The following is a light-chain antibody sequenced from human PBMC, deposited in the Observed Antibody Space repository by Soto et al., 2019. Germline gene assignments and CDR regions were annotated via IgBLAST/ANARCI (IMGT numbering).Light chain of an antibody. CDR3: QQYGSSPYT. Sequence: EIVLTQSPGTLSLSPGERATLSCRASQSVSSSYLAWYQQKPGQAPRLLIYGASRLAAGTPDRFSGSGSGTEFTLSISRLEPEDFAVYYCQQYGSSPYTFGQGSKLEI. J-gene: IGKJ2*01. CDR1: QSVSSSY. V-gene: IGKV3-20*01. CDR2: GAS.